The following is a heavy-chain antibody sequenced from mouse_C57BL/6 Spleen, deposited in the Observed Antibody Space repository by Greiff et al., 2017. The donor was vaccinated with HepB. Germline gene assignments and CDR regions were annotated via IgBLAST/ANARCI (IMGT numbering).Heavy chain of an antibody. Sequence: QVQLQQSGAELARPGASVKLSCKASGYTFTSYGISWVKQRTGQGLEWIGEIYPRSGNTYYNEKFKGKATLTADKSSSTAYMKLRSLTSEDSAVYFCARGHGNPMDYWGQGTSVTVSS. CDR1: GYTFTSYG. CDR2: IYPRSGNT. CDR3: ARGHGNPMDY. V-gene: IGHV1-81*01. D-gene: IGHD2-1*01. J-gene: IGHJ4*01.